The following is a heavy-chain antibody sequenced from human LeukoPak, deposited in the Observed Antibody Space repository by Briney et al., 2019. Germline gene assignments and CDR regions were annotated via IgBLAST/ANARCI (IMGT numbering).Heavy chain of an antibody. Sequence: TGGSLRLSCAASGFTFSSYAMSWVRQAPGKGLEWVSAISGSGGSTYYADSVKGRFTISRDNSKNTLYLQMNSLRAEDTAVYYCATSYVLMVYAGNDYWGQGTLVTVSS. V-gene: IGHV3-23*01. J-gene: IGHJ4*02. CDR3: ATSYVLMVYAGNDY. D-gene: IGHD2-8*01. CDR1: GFTFSSYA. CDR2: ISGSGGST.